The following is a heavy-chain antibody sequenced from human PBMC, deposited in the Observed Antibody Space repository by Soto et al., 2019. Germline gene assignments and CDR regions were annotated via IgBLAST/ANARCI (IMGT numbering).Heavy chain of an antibody. D-gene: IGHD3-10*01. V-gene: IGHV4-34*01. Sequence: PATLSLTCSVYGGSFSGYYWSWIRQPPGKGLEWIGEINHSGSTNYNPSLKSRVTISVDTSKNQFSLKLSSVTAADTAVYYWARLPRVGDGGMDGWGQRSMVTVFS. CDR1: GGSFSGYY. J-gene: IGHJ6*02. CDR2: INHSGST. CDR3: ARLPRVGDGGMDG.